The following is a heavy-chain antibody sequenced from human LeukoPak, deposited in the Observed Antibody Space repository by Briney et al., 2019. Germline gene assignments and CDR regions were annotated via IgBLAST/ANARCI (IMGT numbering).Heavy chain of an antibody. CDR3: ARDTMTDYGDYAYNWFDP. V-gene: IGHV4-4*07. D-gene: IGHD4-17*01. Sequence: SETLSLTCTDSGGSISSYYWSWIRQPAGKGLEWIGRIYTSGSTNYNPSLKSRVTMSVDTSKNQFSLKLSSVTAADTAVYYCARDTMTDYGDYAYNWFDPWGQGTLVTVSS. J-gene: IGHJ5*02. CDR2: IYTSGST. CDR1: GGSISSYY.